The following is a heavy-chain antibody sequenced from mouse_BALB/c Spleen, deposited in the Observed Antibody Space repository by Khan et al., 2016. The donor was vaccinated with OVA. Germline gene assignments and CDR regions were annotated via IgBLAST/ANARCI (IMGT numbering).Heavy chain of an antibody. CDR2: ISSGGDYT. Sequence: EVELVESGGGLVKPGGPLKLSCAASGFTFSSYAMSWVRQTPEKRLEWVATISSGGDYTYYPDSVKGRFTISRDNAKNPLYLQMSSLRSEDTAMYYCARDNYGPCAYWGQGTLVTVSA. V-gene: IGHV5-9-1*01. J-gene: IGHJ3*01. CDR3: ARDNYGPCAY. D-gene: IGHD1-1*01. CDR1: GFTFSSYA.